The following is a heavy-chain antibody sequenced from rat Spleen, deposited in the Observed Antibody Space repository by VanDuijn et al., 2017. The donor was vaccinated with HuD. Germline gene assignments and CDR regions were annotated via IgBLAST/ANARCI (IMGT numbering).Heavy chain of an antibody. D-gene: IGHD1-12*02. CDR2: INSAGTT. J-gene: IGHJ3*01. CDR3: ARSDGVHYFLPFAD. CDR1: GHSISSTYR. Sequence: EVQLQESGPGLVKPSQSLSLTCSVSGHSISSTYRWNWIRKFPGNKLEWMGYINSAGTTIYSPSLKSRISITRDTSRNQFFLQVNSVTTEDTATDYCARSDGVHYFLPFADWGQGSLVTVSS. V-gene: IGHV3-3*01.